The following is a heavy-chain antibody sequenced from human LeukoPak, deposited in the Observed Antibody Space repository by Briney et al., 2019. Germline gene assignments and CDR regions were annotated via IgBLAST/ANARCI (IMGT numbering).Heavy chain of an antibody. CDR1: GYTFTSYG. CDR3: ARSLRFLEWPPSDY. Sequence: GASVKVSCKASGYTFTSYGISWVRQAPGQGLEWMGWISAYNGNTNYAQKLQGRVTMTTDTSTSTAYMGLRSLRSDDTAVYYCARSLRFLEWPPSDYWGQGTLVTVSS. CDR2: ISAYNGNT. J-gene: IGHJ4*02. V-gene: IGHV1-18*01. D-gene: IGHD3-3*01.